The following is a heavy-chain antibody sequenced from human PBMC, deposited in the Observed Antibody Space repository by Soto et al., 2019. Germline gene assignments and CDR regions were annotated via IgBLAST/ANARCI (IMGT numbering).Heavy chain of an antibody. D-gene: IGHD2-15*01. CDR3: ARGYCGGGSCSSPFH. Sequence: EVQLLESGGGLVQPGGSLRLSCAASGFTFSSYGMSWVRQAPGKGLEWVSGITGSGGSTYYADSVKGRFTISRDKSKNTLYLQMNSLRAEDTPVYYCARGYCGGGSCSSPFHWGQPTIITVSS. J-gene: IGHJ4*02. CDR1: GFTFSSYG. CDR2: ITGSGGST. V-gene: IGHV3-23*01.